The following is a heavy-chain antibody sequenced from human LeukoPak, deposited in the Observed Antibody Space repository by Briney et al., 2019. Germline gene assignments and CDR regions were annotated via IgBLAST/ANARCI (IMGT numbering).Heavy chain of an antibody. CDR2: ISYDGSNK. Sequence: GRSLRLSCAASGFTFSSYGMHWVRQAPGKGLERVAVISYDGSNKYYADSVKGRFTISRDNSKSTLYLQMNSLRAEDTAVYYCAKGVSTTVTTGFDYWGQGTLVTVSS. V-gene: IGHV3-30*18. J-gene: IGHJ4*02. D-gene: IGHD4-17*01. CDR1: GFTFSSYG. CDR3: AKGVSTTVTTGFDY.